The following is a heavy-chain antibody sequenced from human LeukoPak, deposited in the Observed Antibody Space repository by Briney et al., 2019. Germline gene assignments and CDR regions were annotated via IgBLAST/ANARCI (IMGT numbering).Heavy chain of an antibody. D-gene: IGHD3-10*01. CDR3: ARATYYTNFYGSGPRWMDV. Sequence: PGGSLRLSCAASGFTFSDYYMSWIRQAPGKGLEWVSYISSSGSTIYYADSVKGRFTISRDNAKNSLYLQMNSLRAEDTAVYYCARATYYTNFYGSGPRWMDVWGKGTTVTISS. V-gene: IGHV3-11*04. CDR1: GFTFSDYY. J-gene: IGHJ6*04. CDR2: ISSSGSTI.